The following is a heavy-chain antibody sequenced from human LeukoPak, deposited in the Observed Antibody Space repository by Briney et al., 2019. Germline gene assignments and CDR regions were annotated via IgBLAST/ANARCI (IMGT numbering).Heavy chain of an antibody. Sequence: GRSLRLSCADSGFLFSNSWMAWVRQAPGRGLEWLANINQDGSAKTCVDSVKGRFTISRDNAKNSLYLQMNSLRAEDTAMYYCARDSGYNAFDYWGQGTLVTVSS. CDR3: ARDSGYNAFDY. CDR2: INQDGSAK. V-gene: IGHV3-7*05. D-gene: IGHD5-12*01. CDR1: GFLFSNSW. J-gene: IGHJ4*02.